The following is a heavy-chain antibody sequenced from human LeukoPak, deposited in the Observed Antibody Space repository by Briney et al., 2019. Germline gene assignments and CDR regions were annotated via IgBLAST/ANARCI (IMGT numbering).Heavy chain of an antibody. CDR2: ISGSGNTA. J-gene: IGHJ4*02. D-gene: IGHD2-2*01. CDR1: GFTFSAYA. Sequence: PGGSLRLSCEASGFTFSAYAMSWVRQAPGKGLEWVSDISGSGNTAYYADSVKGRFTLSKDNFKNTLYLQMNSLRGEDTAVYYCAKESGRVVGALDYWGQGTLVTVSS. V-gene: IGHV3-23*01. CDR3: AKESGRVVGALDY.